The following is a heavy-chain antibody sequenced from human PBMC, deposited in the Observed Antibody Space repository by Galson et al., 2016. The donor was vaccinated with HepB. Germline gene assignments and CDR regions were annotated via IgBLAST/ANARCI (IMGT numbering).Heavy chain of an antibody. D-gene: IGHD3/OR15-3a*01. CDR3: ARDHPLTDLDY. J-gene: IGHJ4*02. CDR1: GYTFTGYY. Sequence: SVKVSCKASGYTFTGYYMHWVRQAPGQGLEWMGRLNPNSGVTNYAQKFQGRVTMTRDTSITTAYMELSRLRSDDTGVYYCARDHPLTDLDYWGQGTLVTVSS. V-gene: IGHV1-2*05. CDR2: LNPNSGVT.